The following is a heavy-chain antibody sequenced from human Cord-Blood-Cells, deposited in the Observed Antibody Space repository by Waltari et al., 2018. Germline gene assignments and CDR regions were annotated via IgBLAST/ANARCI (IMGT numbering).Heavy chain of an antibody. CDR1: GGSISSSSYY. CDR2: IYYSGST. CDR3: ARLVAVAGLGPLDAFDI. Sequence: QLQLQESGPGLVKPSETLSLPCTVSGGSISSSSYYWGWTRQPPGKGLEWIGSIYYSGSTYYNPSLKSRVTISVDTSKNQFSLKLSSVTAADTAVYYCARLVAVAGLGPLDAFDIWGQGTMVTVSS. J-gene: IGHJ3*02. D-gene: IGHD6-19*01. V-gene: IGHV4-39*01.